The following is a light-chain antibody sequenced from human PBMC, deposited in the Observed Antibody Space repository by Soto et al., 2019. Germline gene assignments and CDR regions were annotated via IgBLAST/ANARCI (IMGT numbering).Light chain of an antibody. J-gene: IGKJ1*01. CDR1: QSVSNNY. CDR2: GAS. V-gene: IGKV3-20*01. Sequence: EIVLTQSPGTLSLSPGERATLSCRASQSVSNNYLAWYQQKPGQAPRLLIYGASNRATGIPDRFSGSGSGTDFSLTISRLEPEDFAVYYCQQYGGSGRFGQGTKVDIK. CDR3: QQYGGSGR.